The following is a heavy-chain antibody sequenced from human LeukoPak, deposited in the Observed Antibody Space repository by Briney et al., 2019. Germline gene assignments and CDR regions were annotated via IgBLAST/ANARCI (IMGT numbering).Heavy chain of an antibody. J-gene: IGHJ6*03. CDR1: GFTFSSYS. V-gene: IGHV3-21*01. Sequence: GGSLRLSCAASGFTFSSYSMNWVRQAPGKGLEWVSSISSSSSYIYYADSVKGRFTISRDNAKNTLYLQMNSLRAEDTAVYYCAREDIVVVPAAFSYYYYYYMDVWGEGTTVTVSS. D-gene: IGHD2-2*01. CDR2: ISSSSSYI. CDR3: AREDIVVVPAAFSYYYYYYMDV.